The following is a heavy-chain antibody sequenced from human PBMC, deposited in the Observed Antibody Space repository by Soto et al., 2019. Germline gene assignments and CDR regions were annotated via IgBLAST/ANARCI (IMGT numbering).Heavy chain of an antibody. V-gene: IGHV4-38-2*02. CDR1: GYCMCIAYY. CDR2: IYHSGST. J-gene: IGHJ5*02. CDR3: ARDRNILEWLLENWFDP. D-gene: IGHD3-3*01. Sequence: PSESMSITSAVCGYCMCIAYYWGWIRQPPGKGLEWIGSIYHSGSTYYNPSLKSRVTISVDTSKNQFSLKLSSVTAADTAVYYCARDRNILEWLLENWFDPWGQGTLVTVSS.